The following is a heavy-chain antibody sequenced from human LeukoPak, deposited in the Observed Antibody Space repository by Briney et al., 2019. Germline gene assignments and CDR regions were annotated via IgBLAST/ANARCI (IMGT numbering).Heavy chain of an antibody. Sequence: SSETLSLTCAVYGGSFSGYYWSWIRQPPGKGLEWIGEINHSGSTNYNPSLKSRVAISVDTSKNQFSLKLSSVTAADTAVYYCARARGYYDSSGYRFDYWGQGTLSPSPQ. D-gene: IGHD3-22*01. CDR3: ARARGYYDSSGYRFDY. CDR2: INHSGST. V-gene: IGHV4-34*01. CDR1: GGSFSGYY. J-gene: IGHJ4*02.